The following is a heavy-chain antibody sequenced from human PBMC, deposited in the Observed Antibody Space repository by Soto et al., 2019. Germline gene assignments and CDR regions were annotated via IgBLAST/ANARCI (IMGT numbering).Heavy chain of an antibody. CDR2: IVPMSGGP. J-gene: IGHJ6*02. CDR3: ARVGIRLIPADLVVGYHFEGLDV. CDR1: GDTFINYS. Sequence: QVQLVQSAAEVKKPGSSVKISCKASGDTFINYSFSWMRQAPGQGLEWMGGIVPMSGGPNSAEKFHDRLTITADQSTGTVTMQLSRLTSDDTAVYYCARVGIRLIPADLVVGYHFEGLDVWGQGTNVTVS. D-gene: IGHD3-22*01. V-gene: IGHV1-69*01.